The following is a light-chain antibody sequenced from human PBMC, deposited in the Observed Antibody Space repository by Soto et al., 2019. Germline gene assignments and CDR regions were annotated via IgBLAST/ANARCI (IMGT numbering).Light chain of an antibody. CDR1: SSDVDTYNR. V-gene: IGLV2-18*02. J-gene: IGLJ1*01. CDR3: CSYAGSHTWV. Sequence: QSAPTQPRLVSGSPGQSVTISCTGTSSDVDTYNRVSWYQQPPGTAPKLMIYEVSNRPSGVPDRFSGSRSGNTASLTISGLQAEDEADYYCCSYAGSHTWVFGTGTKLTVL. CDR2: EVS.